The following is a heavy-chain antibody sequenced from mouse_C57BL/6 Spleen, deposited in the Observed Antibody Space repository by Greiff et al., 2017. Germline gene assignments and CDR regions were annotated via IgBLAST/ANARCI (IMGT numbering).Heavy chain of an antibody. CDR3: ARKNSNYFDY. Sequence: EVQLQQSGPELVKPGASVKISCKASGYTFTDYYMNWVKQSHGKSLEWIGAINPNNGGTSYNQKFKGKATLTVDKSSSTAYMELRSLTSEDSAVYYCARKNSNYFDYWGQGTTLTVSS. CDR2: INPNNGGT. CDR1: GYTFTDYY. J-gene: IGHJ2*01. D-gene: IGHD2-5*01. V-gene: IGHV1-26*01.